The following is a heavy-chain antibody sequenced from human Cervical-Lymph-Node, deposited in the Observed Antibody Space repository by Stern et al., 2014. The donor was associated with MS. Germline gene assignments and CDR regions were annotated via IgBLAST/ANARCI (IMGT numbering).Heavy chain of an antibody. CDR1: GGSISSGSDY. V-gene: IGHV4-61*02. D-gene: IGHD5-18*01. Sequence: VQLEESGPGLVKPSQTLSLTCTVSGGSISSGSDYWSWIRQPVGKGLEWIGRIHASGSAFYTPSLKSRVTISTDTSMNQFSLELNSATAADTAIYYCASGYRIFDYWGQGIVVTVSS. CDR3: ASGYRIFDY. J-gene: IGHJ4*02. CDR2: IHASGSA.